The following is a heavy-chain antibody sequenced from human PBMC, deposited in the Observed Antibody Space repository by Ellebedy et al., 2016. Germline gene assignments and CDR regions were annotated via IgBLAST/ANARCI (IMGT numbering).Heavy chain of an antibody. V-gene: IGHV3-13*01. J-gene: IGHJ4*02. CDR2: IGTAGDT. D-gene: IGHD3-16*01. CDR3: AKLAVWLFDY. Sequence: GESLKISCTASGFTFSSYAVSWVRQAPGKGLEWVSAIGTAGDTYYPGSVKGRFTISRENAKNSLYLQMNSLRAGDTAVYYCAKLAVWLFDYWGQGTLVTVSS. CDR1: GFTFSSYA.